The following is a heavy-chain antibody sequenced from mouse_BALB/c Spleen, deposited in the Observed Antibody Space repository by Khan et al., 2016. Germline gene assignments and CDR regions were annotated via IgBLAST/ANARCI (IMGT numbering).Heavy chain of an antibody. CDR2: IHPNSGNT. V-gene: IGHV1S130*01. CDR3: TRESLLRPFDY. J-gene: IGHJ2*01. D-gene: IGHD1-2*01. CDR1: GYTFTSSW. Sequence: QVQLQQSGSILVRPGASVKLSCKASGYTFTSSWMHWAKQRPGQGLEWIGEIHPNSGNTNYNEKFKGKATLTVDTSSTTAYVDLSSLTSEDSAVYYCTRESLLRPFDYWGQGTTLTVSS.